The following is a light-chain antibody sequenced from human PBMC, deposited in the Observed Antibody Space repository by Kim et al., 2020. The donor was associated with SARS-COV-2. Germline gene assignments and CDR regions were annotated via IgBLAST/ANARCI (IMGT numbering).Light chain of an antibody. Sequence: SASVGDRVTITCRASQSIGSWLAWYQQKPGKAPKLLIYEASGLESGVPSRFSGSASGTEFTLTISSLQPDDFATYYCQQYKTYWTFGQGTKVDIK. CDR3: QQYKTYWT. CDR1: QSIGSW. J-gene: IGKJ1*01. V-gene: IGKV1-5*03. CDR2: EAS.